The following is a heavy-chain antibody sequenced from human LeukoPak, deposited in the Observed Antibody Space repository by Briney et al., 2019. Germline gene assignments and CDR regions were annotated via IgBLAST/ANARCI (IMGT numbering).Heavy chain of an antibody. V-gene: IGHV3-66*01. CDR1: GFTVSSNY. D-gene: IGHD3-22*01. Sequence: PGGSLRPSCAASGFTVSSNYMSWVRQAPGKGLEWVSVIYSGGDTFYADSVKGRFTFSRDNSKNTLYLQMNTLRAEDTAVYYCARDSTDSSGYKIYYYYGMDVWGQGTTVTVSS. CDR2: IYSGGDT. CDR3: ARDSTDSSGYKIYYYYGMDV. J-gene: IGHJ6*02.